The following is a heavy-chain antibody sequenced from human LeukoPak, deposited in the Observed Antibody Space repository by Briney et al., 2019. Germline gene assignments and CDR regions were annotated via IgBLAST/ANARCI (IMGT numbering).Heavy chain of an antibody. D-gene: IGHD3-22*01. V-gene: IGHV4-59*08. Sequence: PSETLSLTCTVSGGSISSYYWSWIRQPPGKGLEWIGYIYYSGSTNYNPSLKSRVTISVDTSKNQFSLKLSSVTAADTAVYYCARQGTYYYDSSGYYSPYYYYYGMDVWGQGTTVTVSS. J-gene: IGHJ6*02. CDR3: ARQGTYYYDSSGYYSPYYYYYGMDV. CDR2: IYYSGST. CDR1: GGSISSYY.